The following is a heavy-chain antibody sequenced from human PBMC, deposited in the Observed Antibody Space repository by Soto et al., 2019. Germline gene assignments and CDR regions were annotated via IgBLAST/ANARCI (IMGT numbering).Heavy chain of an antibody. CDR3: AKVLVGATNDFDL. CDR2: ISGSGDRA. D-gene: IGHD1-26*01. Sequence: EVQMLESGGGLVQPGGSLRLSCAASGFTFSSYVMSWVRQAPGKGLEWVSSISGSGDRAYYADPVKGRFIISRDNSINTLYLQMNSLRAEDTAVYYCAKVLVGATNDFDLWGQGTLVPVSS. J-gene: IGHJ4*02. CDR1: GFTFSSYV. V-gene: IGHV3-23*01.